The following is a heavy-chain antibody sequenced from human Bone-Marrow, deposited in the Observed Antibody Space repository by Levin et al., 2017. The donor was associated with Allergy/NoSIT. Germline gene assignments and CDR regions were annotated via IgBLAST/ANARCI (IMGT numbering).Heavy chain of an antibody. Sequence: GESLKISCKASGYSFTRYGISWVRQAPGQGLEWMGWISTHNGHTNYAQKLQGRVTMTTDTSTSTAYMELRSLRSGDTAVYYCARDSAGWYEAAYWGQGTLVTVSS. J-gene: IGHJ4*02. D-gene: IGHD6-19*01. V-gene: IGHV1-18*01. CDR3: ARDSAGWYEAAY. CDR2: ISTHNGHT. CDR1: GYSFTRYG.